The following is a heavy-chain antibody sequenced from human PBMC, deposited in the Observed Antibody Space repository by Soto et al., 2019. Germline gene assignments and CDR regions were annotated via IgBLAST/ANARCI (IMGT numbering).Heavy chain of an antibody. Sequence: GGSLRLSCAASGFTVSSNYMSWVRQAPGKGLEWVSVIYSGGSTYYADSVKGRFTISRDNSKNTLYLQMNSLRAEDTAVYYCAYLKTYGSGSDNRQYGMDVWGQGTTVTVSS. CDR3: AYLKTYGSGSDNRQYGMDV. J-gene: IGHJ6*02. CDR2: IYSGGST. D-gene: IGHD3-10*01. CDR1: GFTVSSNY. V-gene: IGHV3-53*01.